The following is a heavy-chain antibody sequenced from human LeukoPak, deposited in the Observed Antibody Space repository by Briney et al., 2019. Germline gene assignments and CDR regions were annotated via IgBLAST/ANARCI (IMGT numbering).Heavy chain of an antibody. V-gene: IGHV1-69*02. D-gene: IGHD3-10*02. CDR3: ARLVRGRLGYYYMDV. CDR2: IIPILGIA. Sequence: ASVKVSCKASGGTFSSYTISWVRQAPGQGLEWMGRIIPILGIANYAQKFQGRVTITADKSTSTAYMELSSLRSEDTAVYYCARLVRGRLGYYYMDVWGKGTTVTVSS. CDR1: GGTFSSYT. J-gene: IGHJ6*03.